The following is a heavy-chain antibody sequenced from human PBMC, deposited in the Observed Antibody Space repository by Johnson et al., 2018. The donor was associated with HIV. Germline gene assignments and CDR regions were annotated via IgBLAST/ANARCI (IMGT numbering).Heavy chain of an antibody. CDR3: ARQSLKAFDI. CDR1: GFTFSDYY. CDR2: VSYDGSNK. J-gene: IGHJ3*02. Sequence: QVQLVESGGGLVKPGGSLRLSCAASGFTFSDYYMNWVRQAPGKGLEWVAVVSYDGSNKYYADSVKGRFTISRDNSKNTLYLQMSSLRAEDTAVYYCARQSLKAFDIWGQGTMVTVS. V-gene: IGHV3-30-3*01.